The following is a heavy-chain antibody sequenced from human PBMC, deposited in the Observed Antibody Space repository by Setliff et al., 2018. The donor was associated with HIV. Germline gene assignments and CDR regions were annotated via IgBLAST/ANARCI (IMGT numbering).Heavy chain of an antibody. CDR1: GYTFSTYS. Sequence: ASVKVSCKASGYTFSTYSITWVRQAPGQGLEWMGWVSAYSGNTNYAQKLQGRVTMTGDTSTSTAYMELSSLRSEDTALYYCARHTAMVNYFDDWGQGTLVTVSS. CDR3: ARHTAMVNYFDD. D-gene: IGHD5-18*01. V-gene: IGHV1-18*01. CDR2: VSAYSGNT. J-gene: IGHJ4*02.